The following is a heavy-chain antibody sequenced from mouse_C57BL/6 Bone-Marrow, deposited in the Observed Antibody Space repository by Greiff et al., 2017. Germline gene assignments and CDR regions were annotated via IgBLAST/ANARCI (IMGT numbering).Heavy chain of an antibody. J-gene: IGHJ3*01. Sequence: DVKLVESGGGLVKPGGSLKLSCAASGFTFSSYTMSWVRQTPEKRLEWVATISGGGGNTYYPDSVKGRFTISRDNAKNTLYLQMSSLRSEDTALYDCAREEGYYGWFAYWGQGTLVTVSA. D-gene: IGHD1-1*01. CDR1: GFTFSSYT. V-gene: IGHV5-9*01. CDR2: ISGGGGNT. CDR3: AREEGYYGWFAY.